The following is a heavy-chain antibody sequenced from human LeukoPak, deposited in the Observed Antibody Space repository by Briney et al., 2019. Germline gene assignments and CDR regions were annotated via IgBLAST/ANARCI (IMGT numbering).Heavy chain of an antibody. CDR2: INPSGGST. Sequence: ASVKVSCKASGYTFTSYYMHWVRQAPGQGLEWMGIINPSGGSTSYAQKFQGRVTMARDTSTSTVYMELSSLRSEDTAVYYCSRDRVTTLPFDYWGQGTLVTVSS. CDR1: GYTFTSYY. J-gene: IGHJ4*02. V-gene: IGHV1-46*01. CDR3: SRDRVTTLPFDY. D-gene: IGHD2-21*02.